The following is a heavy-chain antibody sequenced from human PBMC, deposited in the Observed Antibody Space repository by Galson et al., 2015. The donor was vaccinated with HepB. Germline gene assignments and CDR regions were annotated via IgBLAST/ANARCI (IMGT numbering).Heavy chain of an antibody. CDR1: RFTVSSTY. D-gene: IGHD6-19*01. CDR2: TYSVGST. J-gene: IGHJ4*02. V-gene: IGHV3-53*01. Sequence: SLRLSCAASRFTVSSTYMTWVRQAPGKGLEWVSLTYSVGSTYYADSVKGRFTISRDNSKNTLYLQMNSLRAEDTAVYYCARGQRIRVLGYSSGWYIDYWGQGTLVTVSS. CDR3: ARGQRIRVLGYSSGWYIDY.